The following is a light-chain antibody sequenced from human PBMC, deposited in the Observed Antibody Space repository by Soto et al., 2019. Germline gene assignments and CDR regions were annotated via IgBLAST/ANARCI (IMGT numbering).Light chain of an antibody. CDR1: QSVSGS. J-gene: IGKJ1*01. V-gene: IGKV1-5*03. CDR2: KAS. CDR3: QHYNGYFRT. Sequence: DIQMTQSPSTLSASVGDRVSITCRASQSVSGSLAWYQQKAGKAPKLLIYKASTLERGVPPRFSGSGSGTEFTLTISSLQPDDFATYYCQHYNGYFRTFDQGTKVEIK.